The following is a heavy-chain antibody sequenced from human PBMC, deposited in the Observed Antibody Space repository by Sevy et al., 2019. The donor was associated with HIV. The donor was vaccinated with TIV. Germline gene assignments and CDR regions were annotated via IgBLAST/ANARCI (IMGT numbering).Heavy chain of an antibody. CDR1: GFTFSSYS. J-gene: IGHJ4*02. CDR2: ISSSSSYI. D-gene: IGHD1-26*01. CDR3: AGDGPGGSYFIFSDNY. Sequence: GGSLRLSCAASGFTFSSYSMNWVRQAPGKGLEWVSSISSSSSYIYYADSGKGRFTISRDNAKNSLYLQMNSLRAEDTAVYYCAGDGPGGSYFIFSDNYWGQGTLVTVSS. V-gene: IGHV3-21*01.